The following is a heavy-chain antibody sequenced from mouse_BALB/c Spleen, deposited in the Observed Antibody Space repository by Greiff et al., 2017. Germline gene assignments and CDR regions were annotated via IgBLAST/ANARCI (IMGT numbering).Heavy chain of an antibody. V-gene: IGHV3-2*02. Sequence: EVQLVESGPGLVKPSQSLSLTCTVTGYSITSDYAWNWIRQFPGNKLEWMGYISYSGSTSYNPSLKSRISITRDTSKNQFFLQLNSVTTEDTATYYCASGPVDAMDYWGQGTSVTVSS. D-gene: IGHD1-1*01. CDR2: ISYSGST. CDR3: ASGPVDAMDY. CDR1: GYSITSDYA. J-gene: IGHJ4*01.